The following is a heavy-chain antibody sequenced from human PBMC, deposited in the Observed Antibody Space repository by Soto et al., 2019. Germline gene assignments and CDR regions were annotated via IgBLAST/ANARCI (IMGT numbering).Heavy chain of an antibody. CDR1: GFTFSSHN. Sequence: EVQLVESGGGLVKPGGSLRLSCAASGFTFSSHNMNWVRQAPGKGLEWVSSISSSSSYIYYADSVKGRFTISRDNAKNSLYLQMNSLRAEDTAVYYCARFYVVGDHAFDIWGQGTMVTVSS. V-gene: IGHV3-21*01. J-gene: IGHJ3*02. D-gene: IGHD3-22*01. CDR2: ISSSSSYI. CDR3: ARFYVVGDHAFDI.